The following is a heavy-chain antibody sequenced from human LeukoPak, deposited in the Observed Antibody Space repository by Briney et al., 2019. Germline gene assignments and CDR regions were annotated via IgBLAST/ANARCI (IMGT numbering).Heavy chain of an antibody. D-gene: IGHD2-8*01. V-gene: IGHV3-23*01. Sequence: PGGSLRLSCAASGFNFNSYTMNWVRQAPGKGLQWVANILASGSPTYYADSVKGRFIISRDNSKNTVYLQMNSLRVEDTAIYYCAKDLRPDGVDNFDHWGQGTLVTVSS. CDR1: GFNFNSYT. J-gene: IGHJ4*02. CDR3: AKDLRPDGVDNFDH. CDR2: ILASGSPT.